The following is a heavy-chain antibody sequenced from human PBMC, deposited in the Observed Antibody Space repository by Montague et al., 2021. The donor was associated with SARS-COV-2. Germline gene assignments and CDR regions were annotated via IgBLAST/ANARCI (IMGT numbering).Heavy chain of an antibody. Sequence: SETLSLTCAVYGGSFSGYYWSWIRQPPGKGLEWIGEINHSGSTNXNPSRKSRVTISVDTSKNQFSLKLSSVTAADTAVYYCARRGYSYYYYGMDVWGQGTTVTVSS. CDR1: GGSFSGYY. D-gene: IGHD5-24*01. CDR3: ARRGYSYYYYGMDV. V-gene: IGHV4-34*01. CDR2: INHSGST. J-gene: IGHJ6*02.